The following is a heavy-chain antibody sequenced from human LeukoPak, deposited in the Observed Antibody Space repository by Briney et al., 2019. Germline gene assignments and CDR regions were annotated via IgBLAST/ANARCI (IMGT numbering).Heavy chain of an antibody. CDR1: GFTFSSYA. CDR3: ARVGRQYFDWLGSWDAFDI. D-gene: IGHD3-9*01. J-gene: IGHJ3*02. Sequence: GGSLRLSCAASGFTFSSYAMHWVRQAPGKGLEYVSAISSNGGSTYYANSVKGRFTISRDNSKNSLYLQMNSLRAEDTAVYYCARVGRQYFDWLGSWDAFDIWGQGTMVTVSS. CDR2: ISSNGGST. V-gene: IGHV3-64*01.